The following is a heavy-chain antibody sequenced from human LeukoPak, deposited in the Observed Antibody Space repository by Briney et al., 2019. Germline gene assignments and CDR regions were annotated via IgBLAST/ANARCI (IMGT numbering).Heavy chain of an antibody. J-gene: IGHJ4*02. V-gene: IGHV4-59*01. CDR1: GDSISTYY. Sequence: SETLSLTCTVSGDSISTYYWSWIRQPPGKGLEWIGYIHHSEKTNSNPSLKSRVTISADTPNNQFSLRLSSVTAADTAVYYCARYYCPNGSCQGFDYWGQGTLVTASS. CDR2: IHHSEKT. D-gene: IGHD2-8*01. CDR3: ARYYCPNGSCQGFDY.